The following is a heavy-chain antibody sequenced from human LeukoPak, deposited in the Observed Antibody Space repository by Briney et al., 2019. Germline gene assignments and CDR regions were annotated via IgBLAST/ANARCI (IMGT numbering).Heavy chain of an antibody. CDR1: GGSISTYY. CDR3: ARVIRGNYYGSGSYYNRYYYMDV. D-gene: IGHD3-10*01. V-gene: IGHV4-59*12. Sequence: SETLSLTCTLSGGSISTYYWSWIRQPPGKGLEWIGYIYHSGSTNYNPSLKSRVTISVDTSKNQFSLKLSSVTAADTAVYYCARVIRGNYYGSGSYYNRYYYMDVWGKGTTVTVSS. CDR2: IYHSGST. J-gene: IGHJ6*03.